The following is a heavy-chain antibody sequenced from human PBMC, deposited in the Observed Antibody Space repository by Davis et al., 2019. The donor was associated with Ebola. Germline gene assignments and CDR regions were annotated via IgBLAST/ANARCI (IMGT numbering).Heavy chain of an antibody. Sequence: GESLKISCAASGFTFSNYAMSWVRQAPGKGLEWVSGMSDGGGTISYTDSVRGRFTISRDNSKNTLYLQLNSLRAEDTAVYYCAKDLFPIAVAGLLHYWGQGTLVTVSS. D-gene: IGHD6-19*01. J-gene: IGHJ4*02. CDR2: MSDGGGTI. CDR1: GFTFSNYA. CDR3: AKDLFPIAVAGLLHY. V-gene: IGHV3-23*01.